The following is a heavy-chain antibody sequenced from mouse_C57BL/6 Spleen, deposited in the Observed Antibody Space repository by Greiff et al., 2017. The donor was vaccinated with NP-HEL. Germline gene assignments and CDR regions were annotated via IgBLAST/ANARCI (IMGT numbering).Heavy chain of an antibody. D-gene: IGHD3-3*01. Sequence: QVQLQQSGAELVKPGASVKLSCKASGYTFTSYWMQWVKQRPGQGLEWIGEIDPSDSYTNYNQKFKGQATLTVDTASSTAYMQLSSLTSEDSAVYYCARKGRPNYWNQGTTLTVSS. CDR3: ARKGRPNY. V-gene: IGHV1-50*01. J-gene: IGHJ2*01. CDR1: GYTFTSYW. CDR2: IDPSDSYT.